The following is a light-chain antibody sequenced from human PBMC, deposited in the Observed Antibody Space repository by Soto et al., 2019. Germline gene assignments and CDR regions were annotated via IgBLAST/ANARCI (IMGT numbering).Light chain of an antibody. CDR3: QQYNNWPLT. J-gene: IGKJ1*01. CDR2: SAS. CDR1: QSVSDT. V-gene: IGKV3-15*01. Sequence: EMVMTQSPATLSVSPGERATLSCRASQSVSDTLAWYQQKPGQAPRLLIYSASRRATGFPARFSGSGSGTDFTLTISSLQSEDFAVYYCQQYNNWPLTFGQGTKVDI.